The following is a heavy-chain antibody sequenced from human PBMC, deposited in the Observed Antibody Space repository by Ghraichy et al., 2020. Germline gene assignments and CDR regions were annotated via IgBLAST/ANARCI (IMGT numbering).Heavy chain of an antibody. Sequence: SETLSLTCTVSGGSISSYYWSWIRQPAGKGLEWIGRIYTSGSTKYNPSLKSRVTMSVDTSKNQFSLKLSSVTAADTAVYYCASTSGWSAAGWFDPWGQGTLVTVSS. CDR2: IYTSGST. V-gene: IGHV4-4*07. CDR1: GGSISSYY. J-gene: IGHJ5*02. CDR3: ASTSGWSAAGWFDP. D-gene: IGHD6-19*01.